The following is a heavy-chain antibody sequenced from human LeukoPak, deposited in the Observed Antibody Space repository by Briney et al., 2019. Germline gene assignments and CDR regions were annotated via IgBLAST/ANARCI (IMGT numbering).Heavy chain of an antibody. CDR3: ARDGPHCSSTSCYWNFDL. CDR2: IKQDGSEK. V-gene: IGHV3-7*01. CDR1: GFTFSSYW. D-gene: IGHD2-2*01. J-gene: IGHJ2*01. Sequence: GGSLRLSCAASGFTFSSYWMSWVRQAPGKGLEWVANIKQDGSEKYYVDSVKGRFTITRDNAKNSLYLQMNSLRAEDTAVYYCARDGPHCSSTSCYWNFDLWGRGTLVTVSS.